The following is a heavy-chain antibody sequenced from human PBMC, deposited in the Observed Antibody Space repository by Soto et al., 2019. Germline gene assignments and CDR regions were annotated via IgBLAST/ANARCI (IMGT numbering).Heavy chain of an antibody. Sequence: ETLSLTCTGSGGSISSSSYYWGWIRQPPGKGLEWIGSIYYSGSTYYNPSLKSRVTISVDTSKNQFSLKLSSVTAADTAVYYCTRGLFSGSQYSGGWYYFDSWGQGTLLTVSS. CDR3: TRGLFSGSQYSGGWYYFDS. CDR1: GGSISSSSYY. J-gene: IGHJ4*02. D-gene: IGHD1-26*01. V-gene: IGHV4-39*01. CDR2: IYYSGST.